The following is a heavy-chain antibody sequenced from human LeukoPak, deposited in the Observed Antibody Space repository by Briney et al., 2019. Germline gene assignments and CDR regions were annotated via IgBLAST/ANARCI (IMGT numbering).Heavy chain of an antibody. CDR2: FYTSGST. Sequence: PSQTLSLTCTVSGGSISSGSYYWSWIRHPAGKGLEWIGRFYTSGSTNYNPPLKSRVTISVDTSKNQSSLKLSSVTAADTAVYYCARDQSSGWYYFDYWGQGTLVTVSS. J-gene: IGHJ4*02. CDR3: ARDQSSGWYYFDY. CDR1: GGSISSGSYY. V-gene: IGHV4-61*02. D-gene: IGHD6-19*01.